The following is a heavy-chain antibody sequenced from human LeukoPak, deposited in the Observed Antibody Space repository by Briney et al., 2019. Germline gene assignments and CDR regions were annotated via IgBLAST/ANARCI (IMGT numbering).Heavy chain of an antibody. D-gene: IGHD3-10*01. J-gene: IGHJ4*02. CDR3: ASILRSSSGYYFDY. Sequence: GGSLRLSCAASGFTVSTNYMSWVRQAPGKGLEWVSVIYSGDTTFYADSVRGKFTISRDNSKNTLYLQMNSLRAEDTAVYYCASILRSSSGYYFDYWGQGTQVTLSS. CDR2: IYSGDTT. V-gene: IGHV3-66*01. CDR1: GFTVSTNY.